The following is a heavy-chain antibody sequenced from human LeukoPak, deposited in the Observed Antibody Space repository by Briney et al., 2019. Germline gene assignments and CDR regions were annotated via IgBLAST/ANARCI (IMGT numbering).Heavy chain of an antibody. CDR1: GFTFSNYW. J-gene: IGHJ4*02. Sequence: GGSLRLSCIASGFTFSNYWMHWVRHAPGKGLVWVSRIKSDGSSTGYADYVKGRFTISRDNAKNTLYLQMNTLRAEDTAVYYCASELLWFGELTEWGRGTLVTVSS. V-gene: IGHV3-74*01. D-gene: IGHD3-10*01. CDR3: ASELLWFGELTE. CDR2: IKSDGSST.